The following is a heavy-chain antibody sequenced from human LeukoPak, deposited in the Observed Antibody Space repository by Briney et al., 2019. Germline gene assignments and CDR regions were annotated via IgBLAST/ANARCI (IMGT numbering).Heavy chain of an antibody. Sequence: PGGSLRLSCAASGFTFSSCAIHWVRQGPGRGLEWVAVISFDGNNKYYADSVKGRFTISRDNSKNTLSLQMNSLRPEDTAMYYCARDRGVATMDYRGQGTLVTVSS. CDR2: ISFDGNNK. J-gene: IGHJ4*02. CDR3: ARDRGVATMDY. D-gene: IGHD5-12*01. V-gene: IGHV3-30*14. CDR1: GFTFSSCA.